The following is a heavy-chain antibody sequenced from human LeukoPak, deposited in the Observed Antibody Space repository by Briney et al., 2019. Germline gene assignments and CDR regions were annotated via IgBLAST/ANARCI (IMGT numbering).Heavy chain of an antibody. CDR1: GGSFSGYY. D-gene: IGHD3-10*01. J-gene: IGHJ6*03. V-gene: IGHV4-34*01. CDR3: ARGGYGSGWDYMDV. CDR2: INHSGNT. Sequence: PSETPSLTCAVYGGSFSGYYWNWIRQPPGKGLEWIGGINHSGNTNYNPSLKSRVTISVDTSKNQFSLKLSSVTAADTAVYYCARGGYGSGWDYMDVWGKGTTVTVSS.